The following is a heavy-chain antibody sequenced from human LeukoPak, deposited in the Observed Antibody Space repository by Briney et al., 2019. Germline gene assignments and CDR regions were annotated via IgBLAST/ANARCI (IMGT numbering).Heavy chain of an antibody. CDR1: GFSVSSNY. J-gene: IGHJ4*02. Sequence: GGSLRLSCAASGFSVSSNYMSWVRQAPGKGLEGVALIYSDETTYYADSVKGRFTIFRDNSKSTLYLQMNSLRAEDTAVYYCARHWELRGQGTLVTVSS. V-gene: IGHV3-53*01. CDR3: ARHWEL. CDR2: IYSDETT. D-gene: IGHD1-26*01.